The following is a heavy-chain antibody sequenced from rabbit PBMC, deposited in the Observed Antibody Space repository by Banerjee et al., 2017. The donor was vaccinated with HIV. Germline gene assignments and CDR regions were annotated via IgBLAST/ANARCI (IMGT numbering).Heavy chain of an antibody. V-gene: IGHV1S45*01. Sequence: EESGGGLVQPEGSLALTCTASGFDISSSYWICWVRQAPGKGLEWIGCIYNGNGNTYYATWAKGRFTISKTSSTTVTLQMTSLTAADTATYFCARDLGGSSDLWGPGTLVTVS. CDR3: ARDLGGSSDL. J-gene: IGHJ4*01. D-gene: IGHD8-1*01. CDR2: IYNGNGNT. CDR1: GFDISSSYW.